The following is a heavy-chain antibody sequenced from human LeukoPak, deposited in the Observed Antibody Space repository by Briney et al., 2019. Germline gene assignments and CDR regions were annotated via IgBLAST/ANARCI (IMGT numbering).Heavy chain of an antibody. Sequence: GGSLRLSCAASGFTVSSNYMSWVRQAPGKGLEWVSVIYSGGSTYYADSVKGRFTISRDNSKNTLYLQMNSLRAEDAAVYYCASFVYEYYYMDVWGKGTTVTVSS. CDR2: IYSGGST. J-gene: IGHJ6*03. D-gene: IGHD5/OR15-5a*01. CDR3: ASFVYEYYYMDV. V-gene: IGHV3-53*01. CDR1: GFTVSSNY.